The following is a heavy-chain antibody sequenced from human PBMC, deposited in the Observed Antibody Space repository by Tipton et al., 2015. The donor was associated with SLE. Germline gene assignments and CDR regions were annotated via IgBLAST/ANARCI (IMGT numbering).Heavy chain of an antibody. CDR2: IYYSGST. V-gene: IGHV4-59*05. J-gene: IGHJ4*02. Sequence: TLSLTCTVSGGSISSHYWSWIRQPPGKGLEWIGSIYYSGSTYYNPSLKSRVTISVDTSKNQFSLKLSSVTAADTAVYYCARHVYSVTTYYFDYWGQGTLVTVSS. CDR1: GGSISSHY. CDR3: ARHVYSVTTYYFDY. D-gene: IGHD4-17*01.